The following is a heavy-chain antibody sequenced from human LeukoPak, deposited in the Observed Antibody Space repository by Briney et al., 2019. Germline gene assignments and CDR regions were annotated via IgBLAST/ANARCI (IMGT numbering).Heavy chain of an antibody. V-gene: IGHV3-30*02. CDR3: TRNSYDWSTFDY. J-gene: IGHJ4*02. CDR1: GFTFSSYG. Sequence: GGSLRLSCAASGFTFSSYGMHWVRQAPDKGLEWVAFIRYDGSNKYYADSVKGRFTTSRDNSKNTLYMQMNSMRAEDTAVYYCTRNSYDWSTFDYWGQGTLVTVSS. D-gene: IGHD5-18*01. CDR2: IRYDGSNK.